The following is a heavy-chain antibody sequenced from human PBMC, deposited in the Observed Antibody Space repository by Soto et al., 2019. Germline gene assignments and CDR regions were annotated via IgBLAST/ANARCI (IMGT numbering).Heavy chain of an antibody. J-gene: IGHJ3*02. D-gene: IGHD6-13*01. CDR2: IKQDGSEK. V-gene: IGHV3-7*03. CDR3: ARKRGDMYSSSWYDDAFDI. CDR1: GFTFSSYW. Sequence: GGSLRLSCAASGFTFSSYWMSWVRQAPGKGLEWVANIKQDGSEKYYVDSVKGRFTISRDNAKNSLYLQMNSLRAEDTAVYYCARKRGDMYSSSWYDDAFDIWGQGTMVTVSS.